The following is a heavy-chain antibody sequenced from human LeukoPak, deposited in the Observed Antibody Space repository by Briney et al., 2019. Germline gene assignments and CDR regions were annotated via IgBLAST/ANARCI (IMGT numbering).Heavy chain of an antibody. Sequence: ASVKVSCKASGYTFTSYYMHWVRQAPGQGLEWMGIINTSGGSTSYAQKFQGRVTMTRDTSTRTVFMELSSLRSEDTAVYYCARADSSGYHAPCDYWGQGTLVTVSS. CDR1: GYTFTSYY. J-gene: IGHJ4*02. CDR3: ARADSSGYHAPCDY. V-gene: IGHV1-46*01. D-gene: IGHD3-22*01. CDR2: INTSGGST.